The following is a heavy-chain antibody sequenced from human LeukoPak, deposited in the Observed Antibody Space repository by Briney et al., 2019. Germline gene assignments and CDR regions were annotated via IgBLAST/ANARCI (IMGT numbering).Heavy chain of an antibody. CDR3: ARDTGDIVATSDNFDY. D-gene: IGHD5-12*01. V-gene: IGHV3-21*01. CDR1: GFTFSNYR. Sequence: GGSLRLSCAASGFTFSNYRMNWVRQAPGKGLEWVSSITTSNSYTYYADSVKGRFTISRDNAKNSLYLQMNSLRAEDTAVYYCARDTGDIVATSDNFDYWGQGTLVTVSS. J-gene: IGHJ4*02. CDR2: ITTSNSYT.